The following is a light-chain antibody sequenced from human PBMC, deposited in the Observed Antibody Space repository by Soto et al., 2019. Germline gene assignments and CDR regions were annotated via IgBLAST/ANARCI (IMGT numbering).Light chain of an antibody. CDR2: EAS. V-gene: IGKV1-5*01. CDR1: QSISSW. Sequence: DIQMTQSPSSLSAAGGERVTITCRASQSISSWLAWYQQKPGKAPKLLIYEASSLESGVPSRFSGSGSGTEFTLTISSLQPDDFATYYCQQYNNYYTFGQGTKVDIK. J-gene: IGKJ1*01. CDR3: QQYNNYYT.